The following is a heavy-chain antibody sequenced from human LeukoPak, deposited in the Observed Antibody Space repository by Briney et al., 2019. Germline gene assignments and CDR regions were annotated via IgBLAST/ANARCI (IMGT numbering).Heavy chain of an antibody. D-gene: IGHD3-16*01. J-gene: IGHJ6*03. Sequence: PSETLSLTCAVYGGSFSGYYLSWIRQPPGKGLEWIGEINHSGSTNYNPSLKSRVTISVDTSKNQFSLKLSSVTAADTAVYYCARGHLIMTRYYYMDVWGKGTTVTVSS. V-gene: IGHV4-34*01. CDR1: GGSFSGYY. CDR3: ARGHLIMTRYYYMDV. CDR2: INHSGST.